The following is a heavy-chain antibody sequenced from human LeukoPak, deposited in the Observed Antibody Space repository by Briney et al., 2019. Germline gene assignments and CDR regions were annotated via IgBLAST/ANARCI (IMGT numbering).Heavy chain of an antibody. Sequence: SETLSLTCTVSGGSISATSYYWGWFRRPPGKGLELIGSISYSGSTYYNPSLKSRVTVFLDTSKNQFSLNLNSMTAADTSVYHCARIGTNWVSSGGTHHDVLDLWGQGTMVTVSP. J-gene: IGHJ3*01. CDR3: ARIGTNWVSSGGTHHDVLDL. CDR2: ISYSGST. V-gene: IGHV4-39*01. D-gene: IGHD7-27*01. CDR1: GGSISATSYY.